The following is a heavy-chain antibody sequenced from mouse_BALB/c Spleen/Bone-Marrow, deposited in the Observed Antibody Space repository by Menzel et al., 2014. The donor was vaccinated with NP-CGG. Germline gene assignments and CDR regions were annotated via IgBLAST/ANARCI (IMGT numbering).Heavy chain of an antibody. CDR2: ITRGGNT. Sequence: EVKLVDSGGGLVKPGGSLKLSCAASGFIFSSYAMSWVRQTPEKRLEWVASITRGGNTYYPDSVKGRFTISRDNARDILYLQMSSLRSEDTAMYYCASGEIYYYGSTHYFDYWGQGTTLTVSS. D-gene: IGHD1-1*01. V-gene: IGHV5-6-5*01. J-gene: IGHJ2*01. CDR3: ASGEIYYYGSTHYFDY. CDR1: GFIFSSYA.